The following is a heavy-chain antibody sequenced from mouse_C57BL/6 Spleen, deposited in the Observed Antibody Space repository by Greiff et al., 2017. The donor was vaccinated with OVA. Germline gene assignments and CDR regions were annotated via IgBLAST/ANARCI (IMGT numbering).Heavy chain of an antibody. CDR3: ARDTTVVEEYYFDY. D-gene: IGHD1-1*01. CDR1: GYTFTSSG. V-gene: IGHV1-81*01. Sequence: QVQLQQSGAELARPGASVKLSCKASGYTFTSSGISWVKQRTGQGLEWIGEIYPRSGTTYYNEKFKGKATLTADKSSSTAYMELRSLTSEDSAVYFCARDTTVVEEYYFDYWGQGTTLTVSS. CDR2: IYPRSGTT. J-gene: IGHJ2*01.